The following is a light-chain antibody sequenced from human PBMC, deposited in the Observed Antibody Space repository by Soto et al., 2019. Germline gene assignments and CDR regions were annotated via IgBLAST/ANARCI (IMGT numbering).Light chain of an antibody. CDR3: ATWDDSLSGFVV. CDR2: SDN. Sequence: QSVLTQPPSVSGTLGQRVTISCSGSSSKIGNNFVYWYQHLPGAAPTLVVYSDNHRPSGVPVRFSGSKSGTSASLTISGLRSEDEATYYCATWDDSLSGFVVFGGGTHLTVL. J-gene: IGLJ7*01. CDR1: SSKIGNNF. V-gene: IGLV1-47*01.